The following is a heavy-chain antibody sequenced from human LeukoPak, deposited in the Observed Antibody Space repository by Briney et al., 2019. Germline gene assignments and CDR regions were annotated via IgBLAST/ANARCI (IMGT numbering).Heavy chain of an antibody. CDR1: GFTFSSYS. J-gene: IGHJ4*02. D-gene: IGHD1-26*01. V-gene: IGHV3-15*01. CDR2: IKSNADGGTV. CDR3: TTVPSAREDY. Sequence: GGSLRLSCATSGFTFSSYSMNWVRLVPGKGLEWIGRIKSNADGGTVDYAASVKGRFTLSRDDSVDTLYLQMDSLNTGDSGVYYCTTVPSAREDYWGQGTLVTVSS.